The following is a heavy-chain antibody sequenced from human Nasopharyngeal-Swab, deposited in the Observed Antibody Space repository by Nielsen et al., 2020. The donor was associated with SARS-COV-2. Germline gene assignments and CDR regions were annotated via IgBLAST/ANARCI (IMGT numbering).Heavy chain of an antibody. CDR3: ARGEGFWSGYLYYYYYYGMDV. V-gene: IGHV1-8*01. Sequence: ASVKVSCKASGYTFTSYDINWVRQATGQGLEWMGWMNPNSGNTGYAQKFQGRVTMTRNTSISTAYMELSSLRSEDTAVYYCARGEGFWSGYLYYYYYYGMDVWGQETTVTVSS. D-gene: IGHD3-3*01. CDR1: GYTFTSYD. CDR2: MNPNSGNT. J-gene: IGHJ6*02.